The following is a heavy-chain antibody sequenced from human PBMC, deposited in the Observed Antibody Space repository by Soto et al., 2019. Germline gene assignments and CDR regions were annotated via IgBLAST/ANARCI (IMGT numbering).Heavy chain of an antibody. V-gene: IGHV4-30-4*01. CDR1: GGSISSGNYY. CDR3: AQMGTRVTGLHSFDF. J-gene: IGHJ4*02. D-gene: IGHD1-7*01. Sequence: SETLSLTCTVSGGSISSGNYYWSWIRQPPGKGLEWIGFISYSGTTHYSASLRSRVSISVDTSKNQFSLDLSSVTAADTAVYYCAQMGTRVTGLHSFDFGGQEPLVTVPS. CDR2: ISYSGTT.